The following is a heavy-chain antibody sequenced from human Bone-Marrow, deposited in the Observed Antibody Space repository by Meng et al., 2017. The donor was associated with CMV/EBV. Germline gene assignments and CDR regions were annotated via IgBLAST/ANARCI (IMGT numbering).Heavy chain of an antibody. CDR3: VRYCSNSDCYKGSAEYYQH. CDR1: GFTFSDYY. V-gene: IGHV3-11*06. CDR2: ISSSSSYI. J-gene: IGHJ1*01. D-gene: IGHD2-2*02. Sequence: GESLKISCAASGFTFSDYYMSWIRQAPGKGLERVSSISSSSSYIYYADSVKGRFTISRDNAKNSLYLQMNSLRAEDTAVYYCVRYCSNSDCYKGSAEYYQHWGQGTLVTVSS.